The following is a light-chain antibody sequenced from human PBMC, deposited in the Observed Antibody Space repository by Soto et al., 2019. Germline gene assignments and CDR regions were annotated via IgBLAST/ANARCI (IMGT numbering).Light chain of an antibody. CDR2: DAS. CDR3: QQRSNWPVT. J-gene: IGKJ1*01. Sequence: ENLFTQSPATPSFFPGGGATLSSRASQSVSSYLAWYQQKPGQAPRLLIYDASNRATGIPARFSGSGSGTDFTLTISSLEPEDFAVYYCQQRSNWPVTFGLGTKV. CDR1: QSVSSY. V-gene: IGKV3-11*01.